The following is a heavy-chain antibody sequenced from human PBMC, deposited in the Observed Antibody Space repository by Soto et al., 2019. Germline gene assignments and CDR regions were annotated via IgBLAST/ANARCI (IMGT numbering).Heavy chain of an antibody. J-gene: IGHJ4*02. V-gene: IGHV4-4*02. CDR2: IYHSGST. Sequence: SETLSLTCAVSGGSISSSNWWSWVRQPPGKGLEWIGEIYHSGSTNYNPSLKSRVTISVDKSKNQFSLKLNSVTAADTAVYYCARWVEVSLDYFDSWGQGTPVTVSS. CDR3: ARWVEVSLDYFDS. D-gene: IGHD2-15*01. CDR1: GGSISSSNW.